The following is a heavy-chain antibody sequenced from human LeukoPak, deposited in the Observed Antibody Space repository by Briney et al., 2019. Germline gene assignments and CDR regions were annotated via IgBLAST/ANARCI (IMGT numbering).Heavy chain of an antibody. J-gene: IGHJ5*02. CDR1: GGTFIIYA. Sequence: SVKVSCKASGGTFIIYAISWVRQAPGQGLEWMGGIIPIFGTANYAQKFQGRVTITADESTSTAYMELSSLRSEDTAVYYCARKRYSSSWSHRENWFDPWGQGTLVTVSS. D-gene: IGHD6-13*01. CDR3: ARKRYSSSWSHRENWFDP. V-gene: IGHV1-69*13. CDR2: IIPIFGTA.